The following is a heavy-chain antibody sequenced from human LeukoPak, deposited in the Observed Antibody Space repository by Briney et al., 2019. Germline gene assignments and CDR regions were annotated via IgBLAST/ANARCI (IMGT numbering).Heavy chain of an antibody. CDR3: AMGIAAAGTAY. D-gene: IGHD6-13*01. CDR1: GGSISSYY. CDR2: VYYSGGT. Sequence: PSETLSLTCTVSGGSISSYYYSWIRQPPGKGLEWIGYVYYSGGTNYNPSLKSRVTISIDTTKNQFSLNLCSVTAADTAVYYCAMGIAAAGTAYWGQGTLVTVSS. V-gene: IGHV4-59*01. J-gene: IGHJ4*02.